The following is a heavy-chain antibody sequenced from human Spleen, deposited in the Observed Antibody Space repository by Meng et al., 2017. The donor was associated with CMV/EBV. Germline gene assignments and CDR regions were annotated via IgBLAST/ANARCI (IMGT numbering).Heavy chain of an antibody. CDR2: IYPADSDI. Sequence: GESLKISCQGSGYSFSNYWIGWVRQMPGKGLEWMGIIYPADSDIRYNPSFEGQVTISADKSISTAYLQWTSLKASDTAMYYCARSTVRFLESPFDYWGQGTLVTVSS. V-gene: IGHV5-51*01. J-gene: IGHJ4*02. D-gene: IGHD3-3*01. CDR1: GYSFSNYW. CDR3: ARSTVRFLESPFDY.